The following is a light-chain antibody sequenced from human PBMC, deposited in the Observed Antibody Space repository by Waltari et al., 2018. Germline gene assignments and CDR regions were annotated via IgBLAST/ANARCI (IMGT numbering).Light chain of an antibody. Sequence: EIVLTQSPGTLSLSPGERATLSCRASQSVRSSYLAWYQQKHGQAPRLLIYGASSRATGIPDRFSGSGSGTDFTLTISRLEPEDFAVYYCQQYGSSLYTFGQGTKLEIK. CDR3: QQYGSSLYT. V-gene: IGKV3-20*01. CDR2: GAS. CDR1: QSVRSSY. J-gene: IGKJ2*01.